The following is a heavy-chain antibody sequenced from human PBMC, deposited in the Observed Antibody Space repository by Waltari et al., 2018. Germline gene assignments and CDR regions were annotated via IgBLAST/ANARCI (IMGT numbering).Heavy chain of an antibody. D-gene: IGHD3-22*01. CDR1: GYTFTSYA. CDR3: ARDPTYYYDSNPTPRAFDI. V-gene: IGHV1-3*03. CDR2: INAGNGNT. Sequence: QVQLVQSGAEVKKPGASVKVSCKASGYTFTSYAMHWVRQAPGQRLEWMGWINAGNGNTKYSQEFQGRVTISVDTSKNQFSLKLSSVTAADTAVYYCARDPTYYYDSNPTPRAFDIWGQGTMVTVSS. J-gene: IGHJ3*02.